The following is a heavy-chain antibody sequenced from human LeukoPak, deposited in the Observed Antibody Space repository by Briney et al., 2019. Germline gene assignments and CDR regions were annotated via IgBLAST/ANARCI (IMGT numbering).Heavy chain of an antibody. V-gene: IGHV3-30*04. Sequence: GRSLRLSCAASGFTFSSYAMHWVRQAPGKGLEWVAVISYDGSNKYYADSVKGRFTISRDNSKNTLYLQMNGLRADDTAVYYCARDAGSGSYFDYWGQGTLVTVSS. J-gene: IGHJ4*02. CDR2: ISYDGSNK. D-gene: IGHD3-10*01. CDR1: GFTFSSYA. CDR3: ARDAGSGSYFDY.